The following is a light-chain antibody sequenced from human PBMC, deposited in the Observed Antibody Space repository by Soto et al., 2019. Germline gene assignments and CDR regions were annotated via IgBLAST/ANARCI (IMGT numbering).Light chain of an antibody. CDR3: QQRSNWPLT. Sequence: EIVLTQSPATLSLSPGERATLSCRASQSSNRYLAWYAQKPGQAPRLLIYAASNRATGIPARFSGSGSGTDFTLAISSLEPEDFAVYYCQQRSNWPLTFGGGTKVEIK. J-gene: IGKJ4*01. CDR1: QSSNRY. CDR2: AAS. V-gene: IGKV3-11*01.